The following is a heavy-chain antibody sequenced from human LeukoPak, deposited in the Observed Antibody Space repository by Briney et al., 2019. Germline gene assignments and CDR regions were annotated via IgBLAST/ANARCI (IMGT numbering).Heavy chain of an antibody. J-gene: IGHJ3*02. Sequence: PGGSPRLSCAASGFTFSSYAMSWVRQAPGKGLEWVSSISGNGGSTYYAVSVQGRFTISRDNSKNTLYLQMNSLKVEDTAVYYCAKNRWAARIIIDAFDIWGQGTMVTVSS. CDR3: AKNRWAARIIIDAFDI. V-gene: IGHV3-23*01. D-gene: IGHD6-6*01. CDR2: ISGNGGST. CDR1: GFTFSSYA.